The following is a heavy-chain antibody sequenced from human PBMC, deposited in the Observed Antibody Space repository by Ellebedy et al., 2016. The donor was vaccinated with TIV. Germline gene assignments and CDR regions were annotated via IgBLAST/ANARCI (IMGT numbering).Heavy chain of an antibody. V-gene: IGHV4-4*07. CDR1: GGSISSYY. J-gene: IGHJ6*02. CDR2: IYTSGST. Sequence: MPSETLSLTCTVSGGSISSYYWSWIRQPAGKGLEWIGRIYTSGSTNYNPSLKSRVTMSVDTSKNQFSLELSSVTAADTAVYYCARDGLRWRYYGMDVWGQGTTVTVSS. CDR3: ARDGLRWRYYGMDV. D-gene: IGHD4-23*01.